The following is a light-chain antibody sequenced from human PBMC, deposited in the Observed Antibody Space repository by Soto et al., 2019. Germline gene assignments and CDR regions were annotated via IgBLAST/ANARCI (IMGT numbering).Light chain of an antibody. CDR2: AAS. CDR3: QHYNTRSIA. V-gene: IGKV1-5*01. J-gene: IGKJ4*01. CDR1: ENIFKY. Sequence: DIQMIQSPATLSASVGDRITITCRASENIFKYVAWYQQTSGSAPNLLIYAASALESGVPPRFIGSGSETEFSLTIDNLQPNDSATYYCQHYNTRSIAFGGGTKVDVK.